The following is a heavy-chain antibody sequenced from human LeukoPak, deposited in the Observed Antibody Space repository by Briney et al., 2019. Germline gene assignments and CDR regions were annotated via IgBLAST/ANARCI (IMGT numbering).Heavy chain of an antibody. J-gene: IGHJ6*03. CDR1: GYTFTDYY. CDR3: ASYGVPAAKTPYYYYYMDV. Sequence: ASVKVSCKASGYTFTDYYMYWVRQAPGQGLEWMGWINPNSGGTNYAQKFQGRVTMTRDTSISTAYMELSRLRSDDTALYYCASYGVPAAKTPYYYYYMDVWGKGTTVTVSS. D-gene: IGHD2-2*01. CDR2: INPNSGGT. V-gene: IGHV1-2*02.